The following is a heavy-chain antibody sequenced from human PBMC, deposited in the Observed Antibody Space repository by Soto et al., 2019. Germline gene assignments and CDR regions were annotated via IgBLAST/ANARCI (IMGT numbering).Heavy chain of an antibody. Sequence: QVQLQESGPGLVKPSQTLSLTCTVSGGSISSGGYYWSWIRQHPGKGLEWIGYIYYSGSTYYNPSLKSRVTISVDTSKNQFSLKLSSVTAADTAVYYCARDGPSVTTRGSFGPWGQGTLVTVSS. CDR2: IYYSGST. CDR3: ARDGPSVTTRGSFGP. V-gene: IGHV4-31*03. D-gene: IGHD4-17*01. J-gene: IGHJ5*02. CDR1: GGSISSGGYY.